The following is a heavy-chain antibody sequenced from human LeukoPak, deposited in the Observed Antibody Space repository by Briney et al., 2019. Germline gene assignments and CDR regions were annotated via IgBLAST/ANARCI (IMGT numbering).Heavy chain of an antibody. CDR1: GGSISSYY. V-gene: IGHV3-11*01. CDR2: ISSSGSTI. CDR3: ARSPPNSPFDY. D-gene: IGHD2/OR15-2a*01. J-gene: IGHJ4*02. Sequence: LSLTCTVSGGSISSYYWSWIRQPPGKGLEWVSYISSSGSTIYYADSVKGRFTISRDNAKNSLYLQMNSLRAEDTAVYYCARSPPNSPFDYWGQGTLVTVSS.